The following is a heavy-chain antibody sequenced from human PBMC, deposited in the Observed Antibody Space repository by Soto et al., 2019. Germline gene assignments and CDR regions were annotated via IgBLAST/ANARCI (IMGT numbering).Heavy chain of an antibody. D-gene: IGHD3-3*01. J-gene: IGHJ4*02. CDR3: ARHMRDLRFLEWSYYFDY. Sequence: QVQLVESGGGVVQPGRSLRLSCAASGFTFSSYAMHWVRQAPGKGLEWVAVISYDGSNKYYADSVKGRFTISRDNSKNALYRQIHSMRAEDTAVYYCARHMRDLRFLEWSYYFDYWGQGTLVTVSS. CDR1: GFTFSSYA. V-gene: IGHV3-30-3*01. CDR2: ISYDGSNK.